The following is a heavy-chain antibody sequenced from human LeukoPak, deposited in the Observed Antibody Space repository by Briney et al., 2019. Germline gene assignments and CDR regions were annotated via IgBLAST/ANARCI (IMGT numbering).Heavy chain of an antibody. CDR2: IYYSGST. CDR3: ARVPYCSGGSCYYFEY. J-gene: IGHJ4*02. D-gene: IGHD2-15*01. Sequence: PSETLSLTCTVSGGSISSGGYYWSWIRQHPGKGLECIGYIYYSGSTYYNPSLKSRVTISVDTSKNQFSVKLSSATAADTAVYYCARVPYCSGGSCYYFEYWGQGTLVTVSS. V-gene: IGHV4-31*03. CDR1: GGSISSGGYY.